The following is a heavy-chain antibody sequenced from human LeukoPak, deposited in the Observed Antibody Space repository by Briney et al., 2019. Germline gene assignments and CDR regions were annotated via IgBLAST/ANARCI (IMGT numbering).Heavy chain of an antibody. V-gene: IGHV4-39*07. J-gene: IGHJ1*01. Sequence: PSETLSLTCTVSGGSISSSSYYWGWIRQPPGKGLEWIGSIYYSGSTYYNPSLKSRVTISVDTSKNQFSLKLSSVTAADTAVYYCARSSSGWYGLDWGQGTLVTVSS. CDR1: GGSISSSSYY. CDR3: ARSSSGWYGLD. CDR2: IYYSGST. D-gene: IGHD6-19*01.